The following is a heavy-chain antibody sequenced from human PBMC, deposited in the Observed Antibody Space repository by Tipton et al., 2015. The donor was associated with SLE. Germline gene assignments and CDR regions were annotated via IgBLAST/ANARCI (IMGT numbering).Heavy chain of an antibody. V-gene: IGHV4-59*08. D-gene: IGHD4-11*01. CDR1: GVSISDYS. CDR3: VKHNTVRVLSYYHGMDV. Sequence: TLSLTCSVSGVSISDYSWSWIRQPPGKPLDWIGYFDDGGRSVKYNPSLKSRVTISLDTSKNQFSLKLRSVTAADTTICYCVKHNTVRVLSYYHGMDVWGPGTAVTVSS. J-gene: IGHJ6*02. CDR2: FDDGGRS.